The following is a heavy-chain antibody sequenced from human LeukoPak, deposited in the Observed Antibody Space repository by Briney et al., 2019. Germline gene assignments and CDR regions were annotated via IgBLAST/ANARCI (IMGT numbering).Heavy chain of an antibody. D-gene: IGHD2-2*01. CDR2: IYSGGTT. J-gene: IGHJ4*02. V-gene: IGHV3-53*01. CDR1: GFTVSSNY. CDR3: ARAGGSIKPFDY. Sequence: GGSLRLSCAASGFTVSSNYMNWVRQAPGKGLEWVSIIYSGGTTYYADSVKGRFTISRDNSKNTLYLQMNSLRVEDTAFYYCARAGGSIKPFDYWGQGTLVIVSS.